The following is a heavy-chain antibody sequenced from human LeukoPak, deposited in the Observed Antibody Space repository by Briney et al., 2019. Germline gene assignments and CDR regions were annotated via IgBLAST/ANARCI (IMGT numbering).Heavy chain of an antibody. J-gene: IGHJ4*02. CDR2: ISAYNGNT. Sequence: ASVKVSCKASGYTFTSYGISWVRQAPGQGLEWMGWISAYNGNTNYAQKLQGRVTMTTDTSTSTAYMELSSLRSEDTAVYYCARYYDSSGYYYFDYWGQGTLVTVSS. V-gene: IGHV1-18*01. CDR1: GYTFTSYG. CDR3: ARYYDSSGYYYFDY. D-gene: IGHD3-22*01.